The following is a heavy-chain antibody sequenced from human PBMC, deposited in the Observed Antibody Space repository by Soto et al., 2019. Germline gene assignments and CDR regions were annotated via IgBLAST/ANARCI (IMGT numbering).Heavy chain of an antibody. J-gene: IGHJ4*02. CDR3: AREGDCSGGSCYFDY. CDR1: GGSISSYY. V-gene: IGHV4-59*01. CDR2: IYYSGST. Sequence: QVQLQESGPGLVKPSETLSLTCTVSGGSISSYYWSWIRQPPGKGLAWIGYIYYSGSTNYNPSLKSRVTISVGTSKNQFSLKLSSVTAADTAVYYCAREGDCSGGSCYFDYWGQGTLVTVSS. D-gene: IGHD2-15*01.